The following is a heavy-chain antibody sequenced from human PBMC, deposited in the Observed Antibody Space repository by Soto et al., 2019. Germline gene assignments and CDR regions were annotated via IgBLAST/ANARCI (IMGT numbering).Heavy chain of an antibody. Sequence: GGSLRLSCAASGFTFSSYWMSWVRQAPGKGLEWVANIKQDGSEKYYVDSVKGRFTISRDNAKNSLYLQMNSLRAEDTAVYYCASDCSSTSFDAFDIWGQGTMVTVSS. V-gene: IGHV3-7*01. D-gene: IGHD2-2*01. CDR3: ASDCSSTSFDAFDI. CDR2: IKQDGSEK. J-gene: IGHJ3*02. CDR1: GFTFSSYW.